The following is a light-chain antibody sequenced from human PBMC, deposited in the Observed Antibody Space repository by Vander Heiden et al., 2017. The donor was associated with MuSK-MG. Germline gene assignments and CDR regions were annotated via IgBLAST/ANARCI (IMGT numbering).Light chain of an antibody. J-gene: IGKJ2*01. CDR2: GAS. V-gene: IGKV3-20*01. CDR1: QSVRSSY. CDR3: QQDGSSPYT. Sequence: EIVLTQSPGTLSLSPGERATLSCRASQSVRSSYLAWYQQKPGQAPRLLIYGASSRATGIPDRFSGSGSGTDFTLTISRLEPEDFAVYYCQQDGSSPYTFGQGTKVXIK.